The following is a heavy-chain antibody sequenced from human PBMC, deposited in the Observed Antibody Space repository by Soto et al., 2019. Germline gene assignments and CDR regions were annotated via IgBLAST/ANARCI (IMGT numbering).Heavy chain of an antibody. CDR2: MNPNSGNT. D-gene: IGHD6-6*01. CDR3: AREKRSSSFDY. CDR1: GYTFTSYD. J-gene: IGHJ4*02. V-gene: IGHV1-8*01. Sequence: ASEKVSCKASGYTFTSYDINWVRQATGQGLEWMGWMNPNSGNTACAQKFQGRVTMTRNTSISTAYMELSSLRSEDTAVYYCAREKRSSSFDYWGQGTLVPVSS.